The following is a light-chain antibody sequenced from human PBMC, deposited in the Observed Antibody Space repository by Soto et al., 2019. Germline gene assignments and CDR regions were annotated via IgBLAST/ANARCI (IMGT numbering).Light chain of an antibody. CDR1: QSVDKF. CDR3: QQRKHWPPIT. Sequence: ELTQYTATLSLSPGETATLSCRASQSVDKFLAWYQQRPGQPPRLLIFDSSNRATGVPVRFSGSGSGTVFTLTIGSLEPEDSAVYYCQQRKHWPPITFGQGRRLEIK. CDR2: DSS. J-gene: IGKJ5*01. V-gene: IGKV3-11*01.